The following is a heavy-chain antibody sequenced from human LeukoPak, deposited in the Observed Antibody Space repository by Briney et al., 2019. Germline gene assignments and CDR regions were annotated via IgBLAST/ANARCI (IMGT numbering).Heavy chain of an antibody. D-gene: IGHD2-21*02. J-gene: IGHJ3*02. CDR2: ISAYNGNT. V-gene: IGHV1-18*01. Sequence: ASVKVSCKASGYTFTSYGISWVRQAPGQGLEWMGWISAYNGNTNYAQKLQGRVTMTTDTSTSTAYMEPRSLRSDDAAVYYCARVEVVVVTAILIHAFDIWGQGTMVTVSS. CDR1: GYTFTSYG. CDR3: ARVEVVVVTAILIHAFDI.